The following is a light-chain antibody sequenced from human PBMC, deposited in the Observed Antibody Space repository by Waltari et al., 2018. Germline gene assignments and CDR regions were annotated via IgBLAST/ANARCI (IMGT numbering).Light chain of an antibody. Sequence: QSALTQPASVSGSPGQSITISCTGTSSDVGSHNLVSWYYQHPGKAPQPMIYEVSKRPSWVSNRVSGSKSGNTASRTIAGLQAEDEADYYCCSHAGSSTVVFGGGTKLTVL. CDR2: EVS. CDR3: CSHAGSSTVV. J-gene: IGLJ2*01. V-gene: IGLV2-23*02. CDR1: SSDVGSHNL.